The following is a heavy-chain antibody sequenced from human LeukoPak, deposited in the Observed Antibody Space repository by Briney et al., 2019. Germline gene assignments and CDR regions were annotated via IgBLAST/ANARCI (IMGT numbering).Heavy chain of an antibody. D-gene: IGHD3-10*01. CDR3: ARDRASGSYQVSFCYDLDV. V-gene: IGHV1-46*01. Sequence: GASVKVSCKASGYTFTSYYIHWVRQAPGQGLAWMGVINPSGGSTTYAQNFQGRVTMTTDTSTSTVYMELSSLRSKDTAVYYCARDRASGSYQVSFCYDLDVWGLGTTVTVSS. CDR2: INPSGGST. J-gene: IGHJ6*02. CDR1: GYTFTSYY.